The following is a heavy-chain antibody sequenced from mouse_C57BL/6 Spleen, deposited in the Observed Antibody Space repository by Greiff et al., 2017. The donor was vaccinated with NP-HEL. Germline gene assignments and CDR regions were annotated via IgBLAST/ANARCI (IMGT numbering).Heavy chain of an antibody. V-gene: IGHV1-81*01. CDR3: ARSREPDSSGYWFAY. Sequence: QVQLKESGAELARPGASVKLSCKASGYTFTSYGISWVKQRTGQGLEWIGEIYPRSGNTYYNEKFKGKATLTADKSSSTAYMELRSLTSEDSAVYFCARSREPDSSGYWFAYWGQGTLVTVSA. D-gene: IGHD3-2*02. CDR2: IYPRSGNT. CDR1: GYTFTSYG. J-gene: IGHJ3*01.